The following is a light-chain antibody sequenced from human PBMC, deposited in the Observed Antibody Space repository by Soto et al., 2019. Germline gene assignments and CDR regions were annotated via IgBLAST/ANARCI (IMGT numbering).Light chain of an antibody. J-gene: IGLJ2*01. CDR1: SSDVASYNY. CDR2: EVT. Sequence: QSALTQPPSASGSPGQSVTISCTGTSSDVASYNYVSWYQQHPGKAPKLIIYEVTKRPSGVPDRFSGYKSGNTASLTVSGLHADEDADYYCSSYAGSNNFFGGGTKLTVL. CDR3: SSYAGSNNF. V-gene: IGLV2-8*01.